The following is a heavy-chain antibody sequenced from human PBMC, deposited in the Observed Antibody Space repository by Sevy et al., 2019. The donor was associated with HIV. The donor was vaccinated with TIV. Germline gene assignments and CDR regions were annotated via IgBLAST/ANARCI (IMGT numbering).Heavy chain of an antibody. CDR1: GFTFSSYS. D-gene: IGHD3-10*01. Sequence: GGSLRLSCAASGFTFSSYSMNWVRQAPGKGLEWVSSISSSSSYIYYADSVKGRFTISRDNAKNSLYLQMNSLRAEDTAAYYCARAQAGNWFDPWGQGTLVTVSS. J-gene: IGHJ5*02. CDR2: ISSSSSYI. CDR3: ARAQAGNWFDP. V-gene: IGHV3-21*01.